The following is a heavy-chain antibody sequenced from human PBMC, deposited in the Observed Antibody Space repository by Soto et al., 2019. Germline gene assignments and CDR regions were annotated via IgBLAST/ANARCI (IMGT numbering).Heavy chain of an antibody. V-gene: IGHV1-46*03. J-gene: IGHJ4*02. CDR2: INPSGGST. D-gene: IGHD3-10*01. Sequence: GASVKVSCKASGYTFTSYYMHWVRQAPGQGLEWVGIINPSGGSTSYAQKFQGRVTMTRDTSTSTVYMELSSLRSEDTAVYYCARAPFGSGSYLDFDYWGQGTLVTVSS. CDR3: ARAPFGSGSYLDFDY. CDR1: GYTFTSYY.